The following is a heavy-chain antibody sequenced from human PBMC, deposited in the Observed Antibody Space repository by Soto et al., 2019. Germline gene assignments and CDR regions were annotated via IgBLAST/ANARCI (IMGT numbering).Heavy chain of an antibody. CDR3: AKDMYISNWYPFDY. D-gene: IGHD6-13*01. CDR1: AFTFSNYA. V-gene: IGHV3-23*01. J-gene: IGHJ4*02. Sequence: PGXSLRLSCAASAFTFSNYAISWVLQAPGRGLEWVSLISSGGSETYYADSVKGRFTISRDNSKNTLYLQMNSLRAEDTALYYCAKDMYISNWYPFDYWGQGTLVTVSS. CDR2: ISSGGSET.